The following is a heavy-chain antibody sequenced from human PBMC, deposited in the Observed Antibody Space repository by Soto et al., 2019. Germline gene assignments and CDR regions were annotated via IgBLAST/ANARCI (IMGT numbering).Heavy chain of an antibody. CDR3: ARVRGIAVAGARLWFDP. Sequence: QVQLVQSGAEVKKPGASVKVSCKASGYTFTSYGISWVRQAPGQGLEWMGWISAYNGNTNYAQKLQGRVTMTTDTATSTAYRELRSLRSDDTAVYYCARVRGIAVAGARLWFDPWGQGTLVTVSS. J-gene: IGHJ5*02. CDR1: GYTFTSYG. V-gene: IGHV1-18*04. CDR2: ISAYNGNT. D-gene: IGHD6-19*01.